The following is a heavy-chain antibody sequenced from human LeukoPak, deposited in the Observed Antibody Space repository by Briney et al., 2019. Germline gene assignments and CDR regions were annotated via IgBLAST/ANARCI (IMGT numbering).Heavy chain of an antibody. V-gene: IGHV4-59*08. D-gene: IGHD1-26*01. CDR1: GGSISSYY. CDR2: IYYSGST. J-gene: IGHJ4*02. Sequence: SETLSLTCTISGGSISSYYWSWIRQPPGKGLEWIGDIYYSGSTNYNPSLKSRVTISVDTSKNQFSLRLSSVTAADTAVYYSARLASGSYGPLTPFDYWGQGTLVTVSS. CDR3: ARLASGSYGPLTPFDY.